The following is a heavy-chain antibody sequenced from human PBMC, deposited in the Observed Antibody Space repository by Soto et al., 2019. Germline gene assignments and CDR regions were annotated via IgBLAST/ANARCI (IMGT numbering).Heavy chain of an antibody. D-gene: IGHD3-10*01. CDR2: ISAYNGNT. J-gene: IGHJ6*02. V-gene: IGHV1-18*01. CDR3: ARQWDYGSGSYFRYYYYGMDV. CDR1: GYTFTSYG. Sequence: QVQLVQSGAEVKKPGASVKVSCKASGYTFTSYGISWVRQAPGQGLEWMGWISAYNGNTNYAQKLQGRVTMTTDTSTSTAYMELRSLRSDDTAVYYCARQWDYGSGSYFRYYYYGMDVWGQGTTVTVSS.